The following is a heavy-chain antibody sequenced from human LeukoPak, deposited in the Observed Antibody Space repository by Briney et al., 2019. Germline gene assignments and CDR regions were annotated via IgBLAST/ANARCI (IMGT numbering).Heavy chain of an antibody. D-gene: IGHD1-7*01. V-gene: IGHV4-59*12. CDR2: IYYSGST. CDR1: GGSISSYY. Sequence: PSETLSLTCTVSGGSISSYYWSWIRQPPGKGLEWIGYIYYSGSTNYNPSLKSRVTISVDTSKNQFSLKLSSVTAADTAVYYCARDMSGTTAHMGYYYYYMDVWGKGTTVTISS. CDR3: ARDMSGTTAHMGYYYYYMDV. J-gene: IGHJ6*03.